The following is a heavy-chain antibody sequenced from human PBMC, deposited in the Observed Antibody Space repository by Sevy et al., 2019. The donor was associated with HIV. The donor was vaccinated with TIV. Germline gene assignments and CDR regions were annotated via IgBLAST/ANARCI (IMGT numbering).Heavy chain of an antibody. V-gene: IGHV1-18*01. CDR3: ARDGHYDFRSGYYYYYGMDV. CDR2: ISAYNGNT. Sequence: ASVKVSCKASGYTFTSYGISWVRQAPGQGLEWMGWISAYNGNTNYGQKLQGRVTMTTDTSTSTAYMELRSLRSDDTAAHYCARDGHYDFRSGYYYYYGMDVWGQGTTVAVSS. J-gene: IGHJ6*02. CDR1: GYTFTSYG. D-gene: IGHD3-3*01.